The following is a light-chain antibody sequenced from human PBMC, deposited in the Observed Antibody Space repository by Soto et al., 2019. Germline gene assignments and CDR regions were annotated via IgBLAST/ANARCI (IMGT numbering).Light chain of an antibody. CDR3: PDYNDWRPTWT. V-gene: IGKV3-15*01. CDR2: GAS. CDR1: QSVSST. Sequence: EIVMTQSPATLSVSPGERATLSCRASQSVSSTLAWYQQTPVQAPRVLIYGASTRATGIPARSSGGGSGTEFPLSISIRQSGHSAVYYCPDYNDWRPTWTFGHGHRVDIK. J-gene: IGKJ1*01.